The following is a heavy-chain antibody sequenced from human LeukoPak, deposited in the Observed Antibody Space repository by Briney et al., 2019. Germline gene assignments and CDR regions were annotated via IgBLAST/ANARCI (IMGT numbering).Heavy chain of an antibody. Sequence: ASVKVSCKASGYTFTSYDIEWVRQPTGQGLEWMGWMNPNSGYTGYAQKFQDRVTISRNTSISTAYMELSSLRSDDTAVYYCARRWAVAGISFDYWGQGTLVTVSS. D-gene: IGHD6-19*01. CDR3: ARRWAVAGISFDY. V-gene: IGHV1-8*01. J-gene: IGHJ4*02. CDR1: GYTFTSYD. CDR2: MNPNSGYT.